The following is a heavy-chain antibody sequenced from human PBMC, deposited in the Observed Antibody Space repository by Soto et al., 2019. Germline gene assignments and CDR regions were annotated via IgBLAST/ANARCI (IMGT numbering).Heavy chain of an antibody. V-gene: IGHV5-10-1*01. Sequence: GESLKISCXGSXYSFTSYWISWVRQMPGKGLEWMGRIDPSDSYTNYSPSFQGHVTISADKSISTAYLQWSSLKASDTAMYYCARHEEVGATNYYYYGMEVWGQGTTVTVSS. J-gene: IGHJ6*02. CDR3: ARHEEVGATNYYYYGMEV. CDR2: IDPSDSYT. D-gene: IGHD1-26*01. CDR1: XYSFTSYW.